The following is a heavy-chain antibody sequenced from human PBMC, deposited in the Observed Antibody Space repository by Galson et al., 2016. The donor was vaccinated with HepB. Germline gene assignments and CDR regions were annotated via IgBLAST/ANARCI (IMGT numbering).Heavy chain of an antibody. CDR2: ISSSSTTL. J-gene: IGHJ4*02. V-gene: IGHV3-48*02. CDR3: ARGGTDWYRGFDF. Sequence: SLRLSCAVSGITFRSYSMNWVRQAPGKGLEWVSSISSSSTTLYYADSVKGRFTISRDNAKNSLYLQMNSLRDEDTAVYYCARGGTDWYRGFDFWGQGTLVTLSS. D-gene: IGHD3-9*01. CDR1: GITFRSYS.